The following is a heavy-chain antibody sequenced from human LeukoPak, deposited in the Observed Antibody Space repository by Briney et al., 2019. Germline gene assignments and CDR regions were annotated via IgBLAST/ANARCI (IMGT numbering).Heavy chain of an antibody. V-gene: IGHV3-30-3*01. CDR1: GFTFSSYA. J-gene: IGHJ3*02. Sequence: GGSLRLSCAASGFTFSSYAMHWVRQAPGKGLEWVAVISYDGSNKYYADSVKGRFTISRDNSKNTLYLQMNSLRAEDTAVYYCAKGAIVGAKGGAFDIWGQGTMVTVSS. CDR3: AKGAIVGAKGGAFDI. CDR2: ISYDGSNK. D-gene: IGHD1-26*01.